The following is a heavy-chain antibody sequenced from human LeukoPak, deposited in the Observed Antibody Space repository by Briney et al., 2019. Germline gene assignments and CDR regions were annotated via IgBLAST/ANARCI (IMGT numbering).Heavy chain of an antibody. V-gene: IGHV1-2*02. D-gene: IGHD5-18*01. CDR1: GYTFTVYH. J-gene: IGHJ4*02. Sequence: ASVTVSFTASGYTFTVYHLYWVRQAPGQGLEWMGWIYPNNGGTNYAQKFQGRVTMTRDTSISTAYMELSRLRSDDTAVYYCARDGDSVMVEFDYWGQGTLVTVSS. CDR2: IYPNNGGT. CDR3: ARDGDSVMVEFDY.